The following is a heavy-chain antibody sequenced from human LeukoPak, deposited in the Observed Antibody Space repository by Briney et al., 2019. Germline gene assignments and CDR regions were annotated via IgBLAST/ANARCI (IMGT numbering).Heavy chain of an antibody. D-gene: IGHD4-11*01. CDR1: GFTFSSYA. CDR3: AKAAYSNYAKFDY. V-gene: IGHV3-23*01. CDR2: ITGSGGST. Sequence: GGSLRLSCAASGFTFSSYAMNWVRQAPGKGLEWVSTITGSGGSTYYADSVKGRFTISRDNSKNTLYLQMHSLRAEDTAVYYCAKAAYSNYAKFDYWGQGTLVTVSS. J-gene: IGHJ4*02.